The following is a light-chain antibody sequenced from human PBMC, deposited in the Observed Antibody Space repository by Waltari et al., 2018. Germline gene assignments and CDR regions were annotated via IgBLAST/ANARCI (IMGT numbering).Light chain of an antibody. J-gene: IGKJ1*01. CDR3: QHYVRLPAT. Sequence: EIVLTQSPGSLSSSPGERVTLSCRASQSVSSALAWYQQKPGQPPRLLIFGASNRATGIPDRFSGSGSGTYFSLTISRLEPEDFAVYYCQHYVRLPATFGQGTKVEIK. V-gene: IGKV3-20*01. CDR1: QSVSSA. CDR2: GAS.